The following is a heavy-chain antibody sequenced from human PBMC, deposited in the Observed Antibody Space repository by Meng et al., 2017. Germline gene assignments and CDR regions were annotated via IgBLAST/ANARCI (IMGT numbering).Heavy chain of an antibody. CDR2: IWYEGSNK. V-gene: IGHV3-33*01. J-gene: IGHJ6*02. Sequence: GESLKISCAASGFTFSSYGMHWVRQAPGKGLEWVAVIWYEGSNKYYADSVKGRFTISRDNSKNTLYLQMNSLRAEDTAVYYCARDPAARSYYYYGMDVWGQGTTVTVSS. CDR1: GFTFSSYG. D-gene: IGHD6-6*01. CDR3: ARDPAARSYYYYGMDV.